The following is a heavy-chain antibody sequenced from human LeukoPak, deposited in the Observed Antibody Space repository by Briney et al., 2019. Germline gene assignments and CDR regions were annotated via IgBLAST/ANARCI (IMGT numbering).Heavy chain of an antibody. Sequence: PSETLSLTCTVSGGSISSSSYYWGWIRQPPGKGLEWIGSIYYSGSTYYNPSLKSRVTISVDTSKNQFSLKLSSLTAADTAVYYCARDSNWGFDYWGQGTLVTVSS. D-gene: IGHD7-27*01. CDR1: GGSISSSSYY. J-gene: IGHJ4*02. CDR2: IYYSGST. V-gene: IGHV4-39*07. CDR3: ARDSNWGFDY.